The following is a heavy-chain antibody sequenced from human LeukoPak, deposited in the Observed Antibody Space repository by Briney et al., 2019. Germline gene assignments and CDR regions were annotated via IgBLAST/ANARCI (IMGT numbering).Heavy chain of an antibody. CDR2: ISGSDGST. Sequence: GGSLRLSCAASGFTFNHAWMSWVRQAPGKGLEWVSAISGSDGSTYYADSVKGRFTISRDNSKNTLYLQMNSLRAEDTAVYYCAKDPQNFYGDYFDYWGQGTLVTVSS. CDR3: AKDPQNFYGDYFDY. V-gene: IGHV3-23*01. CDR1: GFTFNHAW. D-gene: IGHD4-17*01. J-gene: IGHJ4*02.